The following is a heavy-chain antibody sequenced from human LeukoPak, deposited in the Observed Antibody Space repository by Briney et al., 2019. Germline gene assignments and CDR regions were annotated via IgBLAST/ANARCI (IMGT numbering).Heavy chain of an antibody. Sequence: SETLSLTRTVSGGSITSDYWTWIRQPPGKGLEWVGYVSYSGSTNYNPSLKSRVTISVDTSREQFSLKLSSVTAADTAVYYCARARSKWYHDYWGQGTLVTVSS. J-gene: IGHJ4*02. CDR1: GGSITSDY. V-gene: IGHV4-59*01. D-gene: IGHD2-2*01. CDR2: VSYSGST. CDR3: ARARSKWYHDY.